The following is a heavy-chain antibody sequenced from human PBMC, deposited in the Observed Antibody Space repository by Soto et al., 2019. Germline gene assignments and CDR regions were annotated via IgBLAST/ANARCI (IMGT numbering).Heavy chain of an antibody. J-gene: IGHJ1*01. CDR1: GFTFSSYS. CDR2: ISSSSSTI. CDR3: ARYDYDSRGYLRAAEYFQH. D-gene: IGHD3-22*01. Sequence: EVQLVESGGGLVQPGGSLRLSCAASGFTFSSYSMNWVRQAPGKGLEWVSYISSSSSTIYYADSVKGRFTISRDNAKNSLYLQINSLRAEDTAVYYCARYDYDSRGYLRAAEYFQHWGQGTLVTVSS. V-gene: IGHV3-48*01.